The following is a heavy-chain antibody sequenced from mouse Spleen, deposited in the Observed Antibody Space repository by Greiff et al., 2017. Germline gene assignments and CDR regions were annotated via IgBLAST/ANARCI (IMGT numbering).Heavy chain of an antibody. D-gene: IGHD1-1*01. Sequence: GQLVESGGGLVKPGGSLKLSCAASGFTFSSYAMSWVRPTPEKRLEWVATISDGGSYTYYPDNVKGRFTISRDNAKNNLYLQMSHLKSEDTAMYYCASDRDYYGSSPWFAYWGQGTLVTVSA. J-gene: IGHJ3*01. CDR2: ISDGGSYT. CDR1: GFTFSSYA. V-gene: IGHV5-4*01. CDR3: ASDRDYYGSSPWFAY.